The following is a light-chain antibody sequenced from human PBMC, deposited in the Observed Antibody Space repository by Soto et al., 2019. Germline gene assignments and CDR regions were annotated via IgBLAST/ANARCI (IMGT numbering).Light chain of an antibody. CDR2: GAS. Sequence: DIQLTQSPSFLSASVGDRDTITCRASQGISSYLAWYQQKPGKAPNLLIYGASTLQSGVPSRFSGSGSGTEFTLTISSLQPEDFATYYCQQLRAFGPGTKVDIK. V-gene: IGKV1-9*01. J-gene: IGKJ3*01. CDR3: QQLRA. CDR1: QGISSY.